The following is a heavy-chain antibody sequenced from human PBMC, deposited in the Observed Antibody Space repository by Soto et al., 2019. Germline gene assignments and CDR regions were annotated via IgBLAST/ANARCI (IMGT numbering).Heavy chain of an antibody. D-gene: IGHD4-4*01. CDR2: IYYSGST. Sequence: SETLSLTCTVSGGSISSSSYYWGWIRQPPGKGLEWIGSIYYSGSTYYNPSLKSRVTISVDTSKDQFSLKLSSVTAAGTAVYYCATRMTTVSNYYYYGMDVWGQGTPVTVSS. CDR1: GGSISSSSYY. CDR3: ATRMTTVSNYYYYGMDV. V-gene: IGHV4-39*01. J-gene: IGHJ6*02.